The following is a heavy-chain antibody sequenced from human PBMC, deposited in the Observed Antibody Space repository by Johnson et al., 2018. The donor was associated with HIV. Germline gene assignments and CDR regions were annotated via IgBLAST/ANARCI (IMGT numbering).Heavy chain of an antibody. V-gene: IGHV3-30*02. CDR1: GFTFSSYG. Sequence: VQLVESGGGVLQPGGPLRPSSAASGFTFSSYGMHWVRQAPGKGMEWVAFIRYDGSNKYYADSVKGRFTISRDNSKNTLYLQMNSLRAEDTAVYYCARGGIIHDAFDIWGQGTMVTVSS. J-gene: IGHJ3*02. D-gene: IGHD1-1*01. CDR2: IRYDGSNK. CDR3: ARGGIIHDAFDI.